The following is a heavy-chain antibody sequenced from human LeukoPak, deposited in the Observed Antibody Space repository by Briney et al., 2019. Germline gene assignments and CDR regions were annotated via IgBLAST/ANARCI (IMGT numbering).Heavy chain of an antibody. CDR2: IYYSGST. V-gene: IGHV4-59*01. J-gene: IGHJ4*02. CDR1: GGSISSYY. Sequence: PSETLSLTCTVSGGSISSYYWSWIRQPPGKGLEWIGYIYYSGSTNYNPSLKSRVTISVDTSKNQFSLKLSSVTAADTAVYYCARHEKDFFDYWGQGTLVTVSS. D-gene: IGHD3-3*01. CDR3: ARHEKDFFDY.